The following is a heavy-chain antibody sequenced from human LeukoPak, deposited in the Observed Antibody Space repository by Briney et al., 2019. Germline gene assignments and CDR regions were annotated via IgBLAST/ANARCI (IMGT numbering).Heavy chain of an antibody. CDR3: AKDPRRMARLITFGGGRPYYFDY. V-gene: IGHV1-2*02. Sequence: ASVKVSCKASGYTFTGYYMHWVRQAPGQGLEWMGWINPNSGGANFAQNFQGRVTMTRDTSISTVYMELSRLRSDDTAVYYCAKDPRRMARLITFGGGRPYYFDYWGQGTLVTVSS. CDR2: INPNSGGA. CDR1: GYTFTGYY. J-gene: IGHJ4*02. D-gene: IGHD3-16*01.